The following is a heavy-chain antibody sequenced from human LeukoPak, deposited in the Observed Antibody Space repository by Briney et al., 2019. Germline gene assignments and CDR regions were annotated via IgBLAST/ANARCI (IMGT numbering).Heavy chain of an antibody. CDR3: ARGRGSYSLDY. J-gene: IGHJ4*02. CDR1: GYIFTGYK. CDR2: INENNDEI. Sequence: ASVKVSCKASGYIFTGYKLHWVRQAPGQRPEWMGWINENNDEIKYSEKVQDRATITRDTSASTAYVALNRLRAEDTAMYYCARGRGSYSLDYWGQGTLVTVSS. V-gene: IGHV1-3*01. D-gene: IGHD1-26*01.